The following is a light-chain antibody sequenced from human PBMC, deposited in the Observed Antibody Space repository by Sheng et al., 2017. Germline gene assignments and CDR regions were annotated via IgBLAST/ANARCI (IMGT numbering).Light chain of an antibody. CDR1: NIESKS. CDR3: QVWDDSSGV. CDR2: DDS. Sequence: SYVLTQPPPVSVVPGKTARITCGGNNIESKSVHWYQQKPGQAPVLVVYDDSDRPSGIPDRFSGSNSGNTATLTISRVEAGDEADYYCQVWDDSSGVFGGGTKLTVL. V-gene: IGLV3-21*03. J-gene: IGLJ2*01.